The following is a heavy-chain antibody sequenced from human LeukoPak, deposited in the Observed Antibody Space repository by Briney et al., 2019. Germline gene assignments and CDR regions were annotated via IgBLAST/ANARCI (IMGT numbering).Heavy chain of an antibody. D-gene: IGHD6-19*01. J-gene: IGHJ5*02. CDR1: GGSFSGYY. V-gene: IGHV4-34*01. Sequence: SETLSLTCAVYGGSFSGYYWSWTRQPPGKGLEWIGEISHSGSTNYNPSLKSRVTISVDTSKNQFSLKLSSVTAADTAVYYCARGGASGWYGNWFDPWGQGTLVTVSS. CDR3: ARGGASGWYGNWFDP. CDR2: ISHSGST.